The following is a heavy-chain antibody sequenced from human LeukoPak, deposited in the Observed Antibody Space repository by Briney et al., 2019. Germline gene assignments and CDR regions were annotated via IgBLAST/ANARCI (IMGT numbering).Heavy chain of an antibody. V-gene: IGHV3-30*02. CDR1: GFIFSRYG. Sequence: GGSLRLSCAASGFIFSRYGMQWVRQAPGKGPEWVAVIRNDGSHKYYADAVKGRFTISRDNSKNTLVLQMTSLTAEDTAVYYCVKDRVTEAYGMEVWGQGTTVTVSS. CDR3: VKDRVTEAYGMEV. J-gene: IGHJ6*02. CDR2: IRNDGSHK.